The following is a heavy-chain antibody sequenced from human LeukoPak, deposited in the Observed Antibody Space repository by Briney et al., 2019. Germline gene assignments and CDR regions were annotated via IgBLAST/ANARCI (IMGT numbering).Heavy chain of an antibody. Sequence: PGGSMTLAWAASGSTFSSYAMSWVRQAPGKVLEWVSAISGSGGSTYYADSVKCRFTISRDNSKNTLYPQMNSLRAEDTAVYYCAKGCSSASCYRAYYYYYYGMDVWGQGTTVTVSS. CDR1: GSTFSSYA. D-gene: IGHD2-2*02. CDR2: ISGSGGST. J-gene: IGHJ6*02. CDR3: AKGCSSASCYRAYYYYYYGMDV. V-gene: IGHV3-23*01.